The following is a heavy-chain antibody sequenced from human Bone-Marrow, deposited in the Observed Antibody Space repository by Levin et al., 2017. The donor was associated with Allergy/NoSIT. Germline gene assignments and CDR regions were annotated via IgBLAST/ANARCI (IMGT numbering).Heavy chain of an antibody. CDR3: AREFSGKYYDF. CDR2: INTDSGDT. D-gene: IGHD1-26*01. CDR1: GYSFSGYF. V-gene: IGHV1-2*06. Sequence: GASVKVSCKASGYSFSGYFLHWVRQAPGQGLQWLGRINTDSGDTNYAQQFQGRVSMTRDTSISTVYMELSRLTSDDSALYFCAREFSGKYYDFWGQGTLVTVSS. J-gene: IGHJ4*02.